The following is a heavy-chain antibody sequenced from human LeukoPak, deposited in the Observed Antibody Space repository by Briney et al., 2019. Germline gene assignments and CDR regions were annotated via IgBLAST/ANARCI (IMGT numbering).Heavy chain of an antibody. CDR2: IYHSGTA. CDR3: ARAPNWKHFDY. J-gene: IGHJ4*02. CDR1: GGSISSSNW. Sequence: ASETPSLTCAVSGGSISSSNWWSWVRQPPGKGLEWIGEIYHSGTANYNPSLKSRVTISVDKSKNQFSLKLSSVTAADTAVYYCARAPNWKHFDYWGQGTLVTVSS. V-gene: IGHV4-4*02. D-gene: IGHD1-1*01.